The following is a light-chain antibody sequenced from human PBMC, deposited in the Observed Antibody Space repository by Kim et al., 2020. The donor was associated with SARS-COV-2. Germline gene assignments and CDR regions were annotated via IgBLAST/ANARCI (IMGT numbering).Light chain of an antibody. CDR1: QSVSSNY. CDR3: QQYETSPYT. J-gene: IGKJ2*01. CDR2: GAS. V-gene: IGKV3-20*01. Sequence: STGKRAALPCRASQSVSSNYLAWYQQKPGQAPRRLIYGASTRASGIPDRFSGSGSGTDFTLTISRLEPEDSGVYYCQQYETSPYTFGQGTKLEI.